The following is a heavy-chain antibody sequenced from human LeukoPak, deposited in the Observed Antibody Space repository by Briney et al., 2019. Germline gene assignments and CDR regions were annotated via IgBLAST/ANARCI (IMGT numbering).Heavy chain of an antibody. CDR1: GFTFDDYA. J-gene: IGHJ4*02. Sequence: PGGSLRLSCAASGFTFDDYAMHWVRQAPGKGLEWVSGISWNSGSIGYADSVKGRFTISRDNAKNSLYLQMNSLRAEDTALYYCAKGGQQLVTDFDYWGQGTLVTVSS. D-gene: IGHD6-13*01. CDR2: ISWNSGSI. CDR3: AKGGQQLVTDFDY. V-gene: IGHV3-9*01.